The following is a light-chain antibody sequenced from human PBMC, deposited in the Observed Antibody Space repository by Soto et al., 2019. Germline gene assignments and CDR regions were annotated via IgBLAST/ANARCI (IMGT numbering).Light chain of an antibody. CDR2: LNSDGSH. CDR1: SGHSNYA. V-gene: IGLV4-69*01. J-gene: IGLJ2*01. CDR3: QTWGTGLYVV. Sequence: QSVLTQSPSASASLGASVKLTCTLSSGHSNYAIAWHQQQPEKGPRYLMKLNSDGSHSKGDGIPDRFSGSSSGAERYPTISSLQSEDEADYYCQTWGTGLYVVFGGGTKLTVL.